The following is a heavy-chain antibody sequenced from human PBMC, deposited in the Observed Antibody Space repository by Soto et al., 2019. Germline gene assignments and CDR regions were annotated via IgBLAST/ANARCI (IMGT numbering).Heavy chain of an antibody. V-gene: IGHV3-30*03. D-gene: IGHD3-22*01. J-gene: IGHJ4*02. Sequence: GGSLRLSXVGSGFTFSSYGMHWVRQAPGKGLECVAVISDTGSSHYYAASVEGRFTISRENSKNTLSLHMDSLRAEDTAVYYCARHYDSSGCVDYWGQGTLVTVS. CDR2: ISDTGSSH. CDR3: ARHYDSSGCVDY. CDR1: GFTFSSYG.